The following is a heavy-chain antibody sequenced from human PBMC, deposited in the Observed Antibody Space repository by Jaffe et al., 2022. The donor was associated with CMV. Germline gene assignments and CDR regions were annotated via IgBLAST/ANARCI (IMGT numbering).Heavy chain of an antibody. V-gene: IGHV1-46*01. CDR1: GYTFTSYY. CDR2: INPNGGST. D-gene: IGHD2-2*01. CDR3: ARDSGGSSLTY. J-gene: IGHJ4*02. Sequence: QVQLVQSGAEVKKPGASVKVSCKASGYTFTSYYMHWVRQAPGQGLEWMGIINPNGGSTNYAQKFQGRVTLTRDTSTSTVYMELSSLRSEDTAVYYCARDSGGSSLTYWGQGTLVTVSS.